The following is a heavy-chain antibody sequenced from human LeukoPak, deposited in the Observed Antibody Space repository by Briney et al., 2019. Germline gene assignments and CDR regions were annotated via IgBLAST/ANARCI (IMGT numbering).Heavy chain of an antibody. D-gene: IGHD3-9*01. J-gene: IGHJ3*02. CDR1: GFTFSSYA. Sequence: GRSLRLSCAASGFTFSSYAMHWVRQAPGKGLEWVAVISYDGSNKYYADSVKGRFTISRDNSKNTLYLQMNSLRAEDTAVYYCAKDYDILTGEDAFDIWGQGTMVTVSS. CDR2: ISYDGSNK. V-gene: IGHV3-30*04. CDR3: AKDYDILTGEDAFDI.